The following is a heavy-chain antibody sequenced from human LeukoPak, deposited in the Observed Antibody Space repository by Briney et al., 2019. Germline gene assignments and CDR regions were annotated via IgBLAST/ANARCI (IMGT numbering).Heavy chain of an antibody. D-gene: IGHD6-19*01. CDR2: IYSGGST. CDR1: GFTVSSNY. CDR3: ARVGESGYSSAWDGFYYYAIDV. V-gene: IGHV3-53*01. J-gene: IGHJ6*02. Sequence: GGSLRLSCAASGFTVSSNYMSWVRQAPGKGLEWVSVIYSGGSTFYAGSVKGRFSISRDNSKNTLYLQMNSLGAEDTAVYYCARVGESGYSSAWDGFYYYAIDVWGQGTTVTVSS.